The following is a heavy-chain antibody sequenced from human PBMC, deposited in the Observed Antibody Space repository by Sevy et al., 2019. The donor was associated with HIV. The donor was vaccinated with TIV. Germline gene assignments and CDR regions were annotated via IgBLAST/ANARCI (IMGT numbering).Heavy chain of an antibody. D-gene: IGHD1-26*01. CDR1: GFTFSSYS. CDR2: ISSSSSYI. Sequence: GGALRLSCVVSGFTFSSYSMNWVRQAPGKGLQWVSSISSSSSYIYHAASVKGRFTISGDNAKNSLYLQMNSLRAEDTAVYYCARWDADRRWYFDYWGQGTLVTVSS. V-gene: IGHV3-21*01. J-gene: IGHJ4*02. CDR3: ARWDADRRWYFDY.